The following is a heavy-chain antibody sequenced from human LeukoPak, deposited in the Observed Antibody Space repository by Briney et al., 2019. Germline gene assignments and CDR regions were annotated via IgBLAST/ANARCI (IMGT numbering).Heavy chain of an antibody. CDR3: ARGRYSSPHIDY. Sequence: SETLSLTCTVSGGSISSSSYYWGWIRQPPGKGLEWIGSIYYSGSTHYNPSLKSRVTISVDTSKNQFSLKLSSVTAADTAVYYCARGRYSSPHIDYWGQGTLVTVSS. D-gene: IGHD6-13*01. V-gene: IGHV4-39*07. CDR1: GGSISSSSYY. J-gene: IGHJ4*02. CDR2: IYYSGST.